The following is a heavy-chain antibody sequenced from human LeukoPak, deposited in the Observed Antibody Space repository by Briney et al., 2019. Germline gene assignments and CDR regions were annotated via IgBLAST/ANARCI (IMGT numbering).Heavy chain of an antibody. CDR1: GGSISSSNYY. J-gene: IGHJ4*02. CDR3: ARLGPYYDFWSGYLPIDY. CDR2: IFYTGTT. D-gene: IGHD3-3*01. V-gene: IGHV4-39*01. Sequence: SETLSLTCTVSGGSISSSNYYWGWIRQPPGKGLEWNGSIFYTGTTYDSPSLKSRVIMSVDTSKNKFSLKLSFVTAADTAMYYCARLGPYYDFWSGYLPIDYWGQGTLVTVSS.